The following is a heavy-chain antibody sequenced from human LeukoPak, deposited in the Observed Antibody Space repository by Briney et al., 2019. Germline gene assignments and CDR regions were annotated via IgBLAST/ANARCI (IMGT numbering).Heavy chain of an antibody. CDR1: GFTFSSYA. CDR3: AKVLYSTAMVTAWYFDL. V-gene: IGHV3-23*01. J-gene: IGHJ2*01. CDR2: ISGSGGST. Sequence: GGSLRLSCAASGFTFSSYAMSWVRQAPGKGLEWVSAISGSGGSTYYADSVKGRFTISRDNSKSTLYLQMNSLRAEDTAVYYCAKVLYSTAMVTAWYFDLWGRGTLVTVSS. D-gene: IGHD5-18*01.